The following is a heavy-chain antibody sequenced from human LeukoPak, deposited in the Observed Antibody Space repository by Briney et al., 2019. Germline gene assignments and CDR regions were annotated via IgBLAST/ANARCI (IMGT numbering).Heavy chain of an antibody. V-gene: IGHV5-51*01. J-gene: IGHJ4*02. D-gene: IGHD4-11*01. Sequence: GESLQISCKGSGYHFTSYWIGWVRPMPGKGLEWMGIIYPGDSDTKYSPSFQGQVTISADKSISTAYLQWSSLKASDTAMYYCARRGYSNYAGYWGQGTLVTVSS. CDR3: ARRGYSNYAGY. CDR2: IYPGDSDT. CDR1: GYHFTSYW.